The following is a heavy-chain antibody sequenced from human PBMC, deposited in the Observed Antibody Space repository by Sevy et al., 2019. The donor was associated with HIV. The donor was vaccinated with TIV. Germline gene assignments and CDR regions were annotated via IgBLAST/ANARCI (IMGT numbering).Heavy chain of an antibody. CDR1: GFSFDSYG. CDR2: ISGSGTRT. D-gene: IGHD3-22*01. J-gene: IGHJ6*03. CDR3: AKGGGGHYDPDEIGYYFYYYNMDV. Sequence: GGSLRLSCAVSGFSFDSYGMTWVRQAPGKGLEWVSGISGSGTRTYYADSVKGRFSISRGNSKNRLYLQMNSLRSEDQAIYYGAKGGGGHYDPDEIGYYFYYYNMDVWGKGTTVTVSS. V-gene: IGHV3-23*01.